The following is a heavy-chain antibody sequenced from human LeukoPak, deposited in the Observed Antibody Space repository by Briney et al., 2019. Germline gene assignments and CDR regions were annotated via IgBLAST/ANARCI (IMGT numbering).Heavy chain of an antibody. CDR1: GGTFSSYA. CDR3: ARVGGGYGSGSYFDY. CDR2: IIPILGIA. J-gene: IGHJ4*02. D-gene: IGHD3-10*01. Sequence: SVKVSCKASGGTFSSYAISWVRQAPGQGLEWMGRIIPILGIANHAQKFQGRVTITADKSTSTAYMELSSLRSEDTAVYYCARVGGGYGSGSYFDYWGQGTLVTVSS. V-gene: IGHV1-69*04.